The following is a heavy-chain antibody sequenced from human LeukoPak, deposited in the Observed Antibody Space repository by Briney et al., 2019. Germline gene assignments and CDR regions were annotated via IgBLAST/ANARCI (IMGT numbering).Heavy chain of an antibody. D-gene: IGHD3-3*01. CDR3: AKFFLEWSPSRWFDP. CDR1: GFTFSSYA. Sequence: GGSLRLSCAASGFTFSSYAMSWVRQAPGKGLEWVSAISGSGGSTYYADSVKGRFTIPRDNSKNTLYLQMNSLRAEDTAVYYCAKFFLEWSPSRWFDPWGQGTLVTVSS. CDR2: ISGSGGST. J-gene: IGHJ5*02. V-gene: IGHV3-23*01.